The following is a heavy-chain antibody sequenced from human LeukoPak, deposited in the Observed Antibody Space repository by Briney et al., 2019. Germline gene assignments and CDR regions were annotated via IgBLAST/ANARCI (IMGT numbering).Heavy chain of an antibody. J-gene: IGHJ3*02. Sequence: ASVKVSCKASGYTFTSYGISWVRQAPGQGLEWMGWISAYNGNTNYAQKLQGRVTMTTDTSTSTAYMELRSLRSDDTAVYYCARFQDDSSGYSLRDAFDIWGQGPMVTVSS. D-gene: IGHD3-22*01. V-gene: IGHV1-18*01. CDR2: ISAYNGNT. CDR1: GYTFTSYG. CDR3: ARFQDDSSGYSLRDAFDI.